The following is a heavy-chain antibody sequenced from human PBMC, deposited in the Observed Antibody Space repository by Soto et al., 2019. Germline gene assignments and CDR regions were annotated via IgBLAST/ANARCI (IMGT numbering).Heavy chain of an antibody. D-gene: IGHD2-15*01. J-gene: IGHJ3*02. CDR3: ASLVMVAATTSSAFDI. Sequence: SETLSLTCAVSSGSIDTVYWWSWIRQYPGKGLAWMGETAHDGVTNYAPSLEGRATISVDTSQNQFSLKLSSETAAAAAVSYCASLVMVAATTSSAFDIWGKGIMVTVSS. V-gene: IGHV4-4*02. CDR1: SGSIDTVYW. CDR2: TAHDGVT.